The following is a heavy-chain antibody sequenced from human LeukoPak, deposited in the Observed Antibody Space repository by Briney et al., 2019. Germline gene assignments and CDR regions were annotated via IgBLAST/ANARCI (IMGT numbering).Heavy chain of an antibody. J-gene: IGHJ4*02. CDR3: ARQGGCSGGSCLTDFDY. V-gene: IGHV4-39*01. CDR2: ISYSGST. CDR1: GGSISSNNYY. Sequence: SETLSLTCTVSGGSISSNNYYWGWIRQPPGKGLEWIGSISYSGSTYYNPSLKSRVTISGDTSKGQFSLKLSSVTAADTAVYYCARQGGCSGGSCLTDFDYWGQGTLVTVSS. D-gene: IGHD2-15*01.